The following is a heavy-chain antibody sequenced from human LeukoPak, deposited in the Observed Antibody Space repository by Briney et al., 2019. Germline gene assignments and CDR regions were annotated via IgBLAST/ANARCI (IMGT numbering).Heavy chain of an antibody. J-gene: IGHJ4*02. CDR3: ARRVVAARPFDY. V-gene: IGHV4-39*01. CDR2: IYYSGST. Sequence: KPSETLSLTCTVSGGSLSSSSYYWGWVRPPPGKGLEWIGSIYYSGSTYYNPSLKSRVTISVDTSKNQFSLKLSSVTAADTAVYYCARRVVAARPFDYWGQGTLVTVSS. CDR1: GGSLSSSSYY. D-gene: IGHD6-6*01.